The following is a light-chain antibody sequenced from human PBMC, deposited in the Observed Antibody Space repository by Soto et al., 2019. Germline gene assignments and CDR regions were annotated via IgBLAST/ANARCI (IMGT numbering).Light chain of an antibody. CDR2: GAS. Sequence: EIVLTQSPGTLSLSPGERATLSCRASQSVSSSYLAWYQQKPGQAPRLLIYGASCRATGIPVRFSGSGSGREFTLTISRLEPEDFAVYYCKQYGSSPWTFGQGTKVELK. CDR3: KQYGSSPWT. J-gene: IGKJ1*01. V-gene: IGKV3-20*01. CDR1: QSVSSSY.